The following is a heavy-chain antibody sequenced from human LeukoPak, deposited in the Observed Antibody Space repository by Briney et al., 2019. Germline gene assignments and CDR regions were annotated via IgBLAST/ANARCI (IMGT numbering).Heavy chain of an antibody. CDR2: IYYSGST. CDR1: GGSISSYY. D-gene: IGHD6-6*01. CDR3: ARHRGSSSNFDY. V-gene: IGHV4-59*05. J-gene: IGHJ4*02. Sequence: KTSETLSLTCTVSGGSISSYYWSWIRQPPGKGLEYIGSIYYSGSTYYTPSLKSRVTISVDTSKNQFSLKLSSVTATDTAVYYCARHRGSSSNFDYWGQGTLVTVSS.